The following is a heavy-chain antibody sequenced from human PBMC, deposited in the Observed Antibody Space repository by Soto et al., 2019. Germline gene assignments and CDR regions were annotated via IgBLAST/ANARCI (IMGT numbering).Heavy chain of an antibody. CDR1: GYTFTTYG. J-gene: IGHJ4*02. CDR3: ARDRGRSCIGGSCPSDY. D-gene: IGHD2-15*01. Sequence: VQLVQSGAEVKKPGASVRVSCKASGYTFTTYGITWVRQAPGQGLEWMGWISTYDGDTNYAQKVQGRVTMTKETSTSTAYMELRSLRSDDTAVYYCARDRGRSCIGGSCPSDYWGQGTLVTVSS. CDR2: ISTYDGDT. V-gene: IGHV1-18*01.